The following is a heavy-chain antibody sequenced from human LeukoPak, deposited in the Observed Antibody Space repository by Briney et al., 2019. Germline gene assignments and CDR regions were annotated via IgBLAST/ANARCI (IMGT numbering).Heavy chain of an antibody. Sequence: QPGRSLRLSCAASGFTFSRYAFHWVRQAPGKGLEWVAVISYDGTNQYYADSVKGRFTISKDNSKNTLYLQISSLRSEDTAVYYCARVRYFDEPDDYWGQGTLVTVSS. CDR1: GFTFSRYA. J-gene: IGHJ4*02. CDR2: ISYDGTNQ. CDR3: ARVRYFDEPDDY. V-gene: IGHV3-30*04. D-gene: IGHD3-9*01.